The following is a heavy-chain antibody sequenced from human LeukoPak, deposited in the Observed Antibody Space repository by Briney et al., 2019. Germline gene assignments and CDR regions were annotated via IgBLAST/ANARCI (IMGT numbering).Heavy chain of an antibody. Sequence: ASVKVSCKASGGTFSSYAISWVRQATGQGLEWMGWMNPNSGNTGYAQKFQGRVTITRNTSISTAYMELSSLRSEDTAVYYCARGVSGYYYYYMDVWGKGTTVTVSS. J-gene: IGHJ6*03. CDR2: MNPNSGNT. CDR3: ARGVSGYYYYYMDV. V-gene: IGHV1-8*03. CDR1: GGTFSSYA. D-gene: IGHD3-10*01.